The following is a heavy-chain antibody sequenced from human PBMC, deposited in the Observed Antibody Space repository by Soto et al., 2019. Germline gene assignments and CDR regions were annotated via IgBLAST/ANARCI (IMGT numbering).Heavy chain of an antibody. CDR3: ATALYSSSWYNFDY. CDR2: IIPIFGTA. D-gene: IGHD6-13*01. J-gene: IGHJ4*02. Sequence: SVKVSCKASGGTFSSYAISWVRQAPGQGLEWMGGIIPIFGTANYAQKFQGRVTITADKSTSTAYMELSSLRSEDTAVYSCATALYSSSWYNFDYWGQGTLVTVSS. V-gene: IGHV1-69*06. CDR1: GGTFSSYA.